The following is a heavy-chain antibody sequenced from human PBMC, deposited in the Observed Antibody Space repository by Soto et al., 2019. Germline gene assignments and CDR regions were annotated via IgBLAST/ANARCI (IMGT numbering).Heavy chain of an antibody. CDR3: ARDWAVGLRLGELSLSYYYYGMDV. J-gene: IGHJ6*02. CDR2: IIPIFGTA. V-gene: IGHV1-69*13. Sequence: GASVKVSCKASGGTFSSYAISWVRQAPGQGLEWMGGIIPIFGTANYAQKFQGRVTITADGSTSTAYMELSSLRSEDTAVYYCARDWAVGLRLGELSLSYYYYGMDVWGQGTTVTVSS. CDR1: GGTFSSYA. D-gene: IGHD3-16*02.